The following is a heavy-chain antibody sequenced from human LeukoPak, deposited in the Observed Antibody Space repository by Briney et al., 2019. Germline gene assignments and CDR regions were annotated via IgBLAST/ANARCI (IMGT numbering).Heavy chain of an antibody. J-gene: IGHJ4*02. CDR3: ARGARGSGSYYGY. V-gene: IGHV4-59*01. D-gene: IGHD3-10*01. CDR1: GGSIGSYY. Sequence: SETLSLTCTVSGGSIGSYYWSWIRQPPGKGLEWIGYIYYSGSTNYNPSLKSRVTISVDTSKNRFSLKLSSVTAADTAVYYCARGARGSGSYYGYWGQGTLVTVSS. CDR2: IYYSGST.